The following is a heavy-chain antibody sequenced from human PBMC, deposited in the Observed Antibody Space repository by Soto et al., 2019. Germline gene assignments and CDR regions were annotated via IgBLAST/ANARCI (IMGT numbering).Heavy chain of an antibody. CDR3: ARVRHDYSNYGPRALKDV. D-gene: IGHD4-4*01. V-gene: IGHV1-18*01. CDR1: GYTFTSYG. CDR2: ISAYNGNT. Sequence: QVQLVQSGAEVKKPGASVKVSCKASGYTFTSYGISWVRQAPGQGLEWMGWISAYNGNTNYAQKLQGRVTMTTDTSTSTAYMELRSLRSDDTAVYYCARVRHDYSNYGPRALKDVWGQGTTVTVSS. J-gene: IGHJ6*02.